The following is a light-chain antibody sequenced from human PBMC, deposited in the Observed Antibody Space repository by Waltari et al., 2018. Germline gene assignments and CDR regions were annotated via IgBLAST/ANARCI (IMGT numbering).Light chain of an antibody. V-gene: IGLV2-14*03. Sequence: QSALTHPAPVSGSPGRSLTISCTGTSSDIGAYNNISWYQQHPGKAPKLMIYDVSNRPSGVSNRFSGSKSGNTASLTISGLQADDEADYYCSSYTSTSTPVVFGGGTKLTVL. CDR1: SSDIGAYNN. CDR3: SSYTSTSTPVV. CDR2: DVS. J-gene: IGLJ2*01.